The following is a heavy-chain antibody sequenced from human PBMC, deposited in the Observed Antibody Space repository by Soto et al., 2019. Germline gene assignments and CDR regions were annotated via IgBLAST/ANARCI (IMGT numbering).Heavy chain of an antibody. V-gene: IGHV1-18*01. CDR2: IGTDNGYT. CDR1: GYTFTTYG. CDR3: ARDRQSDY. Sequence: PSVKVSCKASGYTFTTYGITWVRQAPGQGLEWMGWIGTDNGYTNYAQKFQGRVTMTTDTSTTTAYMELRSLRSDDTAVYYCARDRQSDYWGQGALVTVSS. J-gene: IGHJ4*02.